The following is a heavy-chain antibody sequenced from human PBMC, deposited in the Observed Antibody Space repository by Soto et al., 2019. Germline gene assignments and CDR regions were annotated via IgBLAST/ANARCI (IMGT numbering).Heavy chain of an antibody. CDR1: GFTVSNNY. Sequence: EVQLVESGGGLIQPGGSLRLSCAVSGFTVSNNYMSWVRQAPGKGLEGVSVIYSGGYTAYGDSVKGRFTISRDNSKNTPSLQMNPLGADAPALYYGATRGGGGGYWGQGTLVTVSS. CDR2: IYSGGYT. J-gene: IGHJ4*02. V-gene: IGHV3-53*01. CDR3: ATRGGGGGY. D-gene: IGHD3-10*01.